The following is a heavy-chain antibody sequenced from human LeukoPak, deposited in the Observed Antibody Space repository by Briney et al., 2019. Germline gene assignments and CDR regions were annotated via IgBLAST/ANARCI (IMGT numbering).Heavy chain of an antibody. D-gene: IGHD3-10*01. V-gene: IGHV1-8*01. CDR1: GYTFTSYD. CDR2: MNPNSGNT. Sequence: ASVKVSCKASGYTFTSYDINWVRQATGQGLEWMGWMNPNSGNTGYAQKFQGRVTMTRNTSISTAYMELSSLRSEDTAVYYCARVKITMVRGVIIPGHYYYGMDVWGQGTTVTVSS. CDR3: ARVKITMVRGVIIPGHYYYGMDV. J-gene: IGHJ6*02.